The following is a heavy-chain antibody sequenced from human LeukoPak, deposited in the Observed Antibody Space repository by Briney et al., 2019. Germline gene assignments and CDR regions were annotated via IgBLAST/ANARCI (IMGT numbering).Heavy chain of an antibody. D-gene: IGHD5-18*01. CDR1: GFTFSSFS. CDR3: AKDMFLTLTAMVTSFDY. CDR2: ISSSGGST. V-gene: IGHV3-23*01. Sequence: GGSLRLSCAASGFTFSSFSMNWVRQAPGKGLEWVSAISSSGGSTYYADSVKGRFTISRDNSKNTLYLQMNSLRAEDTAVYYCAKDMFLTLTAMVTSFDYWGQGTLVTVSS. J-gene: IGHJ4*02.